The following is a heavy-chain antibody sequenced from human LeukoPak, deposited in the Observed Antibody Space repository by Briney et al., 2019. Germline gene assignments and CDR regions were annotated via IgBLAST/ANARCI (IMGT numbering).Heavy chain of an antibody. CDR2: IRGSGGST. CDR3: AKPVVVTAIRNNYLDY. J-gene: IGHJ4*02. CDR1: GFTFSSYA. D-gene: IGHD2-21*02. Sequence: PGGSLRLSCAASGFTFSSYAMSWVRQAPGKGLEWVSAIRGSGGSTYYADSVKGRFTISRDNSKNTLYLQMNSLRAEDTAVYYCAKPVVVTAIRNNYLDYWGQGTLVTVSS. V-gene: IGHV3-23*01.